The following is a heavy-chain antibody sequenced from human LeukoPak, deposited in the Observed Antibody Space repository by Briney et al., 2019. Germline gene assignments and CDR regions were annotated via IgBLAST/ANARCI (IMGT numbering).Heavy chain of an antibody. CDR3: ARVIIPVLAARPYYYMDV. D-gene: IGHD6-6*01. V-gene: IGHV3-21*01. J-gene: IGHJ6*03. Sequence: GGSLRLSCAASGFTFSSYSMNWVRQAPGKGLEWVSSISSSSSYIYYADSVKGRFTISRDNAKNSLYLQMNSLRAEVTAVYYCARVIIPVLAARPYYYMDVWGKGTTVTVSS. CDR1: GFTFSSYS. CDR2: ISSSSSYI.